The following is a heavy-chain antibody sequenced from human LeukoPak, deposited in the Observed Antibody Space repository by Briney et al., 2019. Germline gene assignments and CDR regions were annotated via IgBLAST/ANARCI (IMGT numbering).Heavy chain of an antibody. Sequence: GGSLRLSCAASGFTFSTYWMHWVRQAPGKGLVWVSRIKTDGTITTYADSVKGRFTISRDDAKSTLYLQMNSLRVEDTAVYYCARGGGANYNMDVWGKGTTVTVSS. CDR2: IKTDGTIT. J-gene: IGHJ6*03. D-gene: IGHD3-16*01. V-gene: IGHV3-74*01. CDR1: GFTFSTYW. CDR3: ARGGGANYNMDV.